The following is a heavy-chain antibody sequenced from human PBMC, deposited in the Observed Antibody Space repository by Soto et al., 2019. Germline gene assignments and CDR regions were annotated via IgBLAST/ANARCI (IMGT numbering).Heavy chain of an antibody. CDR2: INAGNGNT. D-gene: IGHD1-1*01. V-gene: IGHV1-3*01. CDR3: TRGRNSGDGYNGGGY. CDR1: GYTFTKYA. J-gene: IGHJ4*02. Sequence: ASVKVSCKASGYTFTKYAMHWVRQAPGQRLEWMGWINAGNGNTKYTQKFQGRVTMTRDTSISTAYMELSSLRYEDTAVYYCTRGRNSGDGYNGGGYWGQGTLVTVSS.